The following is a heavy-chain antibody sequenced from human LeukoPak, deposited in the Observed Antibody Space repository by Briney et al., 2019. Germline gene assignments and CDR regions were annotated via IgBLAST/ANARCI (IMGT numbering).Heavy chain of an antibody. J-gene: IGHJ4*02. Sequence: GGSLRLSCAASGLTFSIYAMSWVRAALGKGLGWGSALSGSGGSTYYADAVKGRFTISRDNYKTTLYLQMNSLRAEDTAVYYCAKDTPTYYDILTGHPRGNYFDYWGQGTLVTVSS. V-gene: IGHV3-23*01. CDR2: LSGSGGST. D-gene: IGHD3-9*01. CDR3: AKDTPTYYDILTGHPRGNYFDY. CDR1: GLTFSIYA.